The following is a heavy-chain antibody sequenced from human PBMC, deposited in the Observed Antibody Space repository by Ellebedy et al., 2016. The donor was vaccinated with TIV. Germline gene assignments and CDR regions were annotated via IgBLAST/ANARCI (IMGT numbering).Heavy chain of an antibody. J-gene: IGHJ4*02. CDR2: ISTTSGFT. Sequence: GESLKISCAASGFTFSDYYMSWIRQAPGKGLEWVSYISTTSGFTNYAESVKGRFTISRDNAKNSLYLQRSSLRAEDTAVYYCARDKVALRIFDYWGQGTLVTVSS. V-gene: IGHV3-11*06. CDR1: GFTFSDYY. CDR3: ARDKVALRIFDY. D-gene: IGHD4-17*01.